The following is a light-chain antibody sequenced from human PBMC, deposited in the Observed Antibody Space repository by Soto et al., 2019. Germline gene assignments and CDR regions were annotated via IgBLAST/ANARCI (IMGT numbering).Light chain of an antibody. CDR1: QSVSNN. CDR2: GAS. J-gene: IGKJ1*01. Sequence: EIVMTQSPATLSVSPGERATLSCRASQSVSNNLAWYRKKPGQAPRLLIYGASTRATGIPARFSGSGSGTEFTLTISSLQSEDFAVYYCQQYNNWPRTFGQGTKVEIK. V-gene: IGKV3-15*01. CDR3: QQYNNWPRT.